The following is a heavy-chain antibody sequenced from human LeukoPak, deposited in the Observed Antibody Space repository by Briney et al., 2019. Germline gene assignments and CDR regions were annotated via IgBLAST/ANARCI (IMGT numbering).Heavy chain of an antibody. CDR2: MNPNSGNT. V-gene: IGHV1-8*01. Sequence: ASVKVSCKASGYTFTSYDINWVRQATGQGLEWMGWMNPNSGNTGYAQKFQGRVTMTTDTSTSTAYMELRSLRSDDTAVYYCARDEISGGWYNHWGQGTLVTVSS. J-gene: IGHJ4*02. CDR1: GYTFTSYD. D-gene: IGHD6-19*01. CDR3: ARDEISGGWYNH.